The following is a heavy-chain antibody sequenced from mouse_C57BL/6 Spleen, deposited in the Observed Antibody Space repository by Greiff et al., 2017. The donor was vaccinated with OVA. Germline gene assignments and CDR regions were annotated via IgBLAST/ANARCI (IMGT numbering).Heavy chain of an antibody. V-gene: IGHV1-18*01. D-gene: IGHD3-2*02. CDR2: INPNNGGT. CDR3: ARGMGSGYVNYAMDY. CDR1: GYTFTDYN. J-gene: IGHJ4*01. Sequence: VQLKQSGPELVKPGASVKIPCKASGYTFTDYNMDWVKQSHGKSLEWIGDINPNNGGTIYNQKFKGKATLTVDKSSSTAYMELRSLTSEDTAVYYCARGMGSGYVNYAMDYWGQGTSVTVSS.